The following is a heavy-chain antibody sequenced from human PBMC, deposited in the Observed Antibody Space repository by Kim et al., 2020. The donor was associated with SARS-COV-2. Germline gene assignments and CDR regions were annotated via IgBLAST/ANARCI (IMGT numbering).Heavy chain of an antibody. Sequence: YYVDSVKGRFTISRDNAKNSLYLQMNSLRAEDTAVYYCARVGSSCWYFDYWGQGTLVTVSS. CDR3: ARVGSSCWYFDY. J-gene: IGHJ4*02. V-gene: IGHV3-7*01. D-gene: IGHD6-13*01.